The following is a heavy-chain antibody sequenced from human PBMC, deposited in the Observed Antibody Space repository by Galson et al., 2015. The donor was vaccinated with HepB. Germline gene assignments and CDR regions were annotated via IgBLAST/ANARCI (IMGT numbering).Heavy chain of an antibody. CDR3: ARPRGSGSYYNIRGHYYYGMDV. Sequence: SVKVSCKASGYTFTSYAMHWVRQAPGQRLEWMGWINAGNGNTKYSQKFQGRVTITRDTSASTAYMELSSLRSEDTAVYYCARPRGSGSYYNIRGHYYYGMDVWGQGTTVTVSS. V-gene: IGHV1-3*01. J-gene: IGHJ6*02. CDR1: GYTFTSYA. D-gene: IGHD3-10*01. CDR2: INAGNGNT.